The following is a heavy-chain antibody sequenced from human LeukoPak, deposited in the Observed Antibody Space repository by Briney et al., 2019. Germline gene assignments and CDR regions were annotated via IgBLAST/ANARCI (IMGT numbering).Heavy chain of an antibody. Sequence: SETLSVTCSVSNFSLTSGHYWAWIRQPPGKGLEWIGSVYHSGTAYYNPSLRGQFTVSVDMSNNHFSLKLTSVTAADTAVYYCARGGTTRSGGFDPWGQGTLVTVSS. CDR3: ARGGTTRSGGFDP. V-gene: IGHV4-38-2*01. CDR2: VYHSGTA. CDR1: NFSLTSGHY. D-gene: IGHD1/OR15-1a*01. J-gene: IGHJ5*02.